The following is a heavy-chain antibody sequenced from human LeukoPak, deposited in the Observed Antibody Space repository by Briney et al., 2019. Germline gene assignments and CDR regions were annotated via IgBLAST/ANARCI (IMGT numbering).Heavy chain of an antibody. CDR1: GYTFTSYA. Sequence: ASVKVSSKASGYTFTSYAMHWVRQAPGQRLEWMGWINAGNGNTKYSQKFQGRVTITRDTSASTAYMELSSLRSEDTAVYYCARVIDTAMVRIFDYWGQGTLVTVSS. CDR3: ARVIDTAMVRIFDY. D-gene: IGHD5-18*01. V-gene: IGHV1-3*01. CDR2: INAGNGNT. J-gene: IGHJ4*02.